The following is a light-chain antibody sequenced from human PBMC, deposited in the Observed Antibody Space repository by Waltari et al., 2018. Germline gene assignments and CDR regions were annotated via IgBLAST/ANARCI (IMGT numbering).Light chain of an antibody. V-gene: IGLV2-14*01. CDR3: SSYTTTSSWV. J-gene: IGLJ3*02. Sequence: QSALTQPASVSGSPGQSITISCTGTSGDIGNYKFVSGYQQEPGRAPKRIVYDVSQRPYGVANRFSGSKSGNTASLTISGLQAEDEADYDCSSYTTTSSWVFGGGTKLTFL. CDR2: DVS. CDR1: SGDIGNYKF.